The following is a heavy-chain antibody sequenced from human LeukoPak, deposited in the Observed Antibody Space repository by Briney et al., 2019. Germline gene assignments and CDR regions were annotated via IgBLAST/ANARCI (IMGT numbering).Heavy chain of an antibody. CDR1: GFTFKTYG. V-gene: IGHV3-30*02. CDR2: IRNDGTIK. J-gene: IGHJ4*02. Sequence: SGGSLRLSCAASGFTFKTYGIHWVRQAPGKGLEWVAFIRNDGTIKYYADSVKGRFTISRDNSKSTLYLQMNSLRAEDTAVYYCAKEYYYGSGSYLDYWGQGTLVTVSS. CDR3: AKEYYYGSGSYLDY. D-gene: IGHD3-10*01.